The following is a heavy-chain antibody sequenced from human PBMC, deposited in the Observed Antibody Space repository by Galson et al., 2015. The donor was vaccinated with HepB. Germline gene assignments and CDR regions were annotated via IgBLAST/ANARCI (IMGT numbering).Heavy chain of an antibody. V-gene: IGHV3-9*01. CDR3: AKDIGDGYNYVGAFDI. Sequence: SLRLSCAASGFTFDDYAMHWVRQAPGKGLEWVSGISWNSGSIGYADSVKGRFTISRDNAKNSLYLQMNSLRAEDSALYYCAKDIGDGYNYVGAFDIWGQGTMVTVSS. CDR2: ISWNSGSI. CDR1: GFTFDDYA. D-gene: IGHD5-24*01. J-gene: IGHJ3*02.